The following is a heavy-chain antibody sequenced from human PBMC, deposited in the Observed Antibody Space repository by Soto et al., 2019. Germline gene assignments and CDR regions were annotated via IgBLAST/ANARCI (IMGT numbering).Heavy chain of an antibody. CDR2: IYYSGST. V-gene: IGHV4-59*08. CDR3: ASRYGGTLDY. D-gene: IGHD4-17*01. J-gene: IGHJ4*02. Sequence: QVQLQESGPGLVKPSETLSLTCTVSGGSISSYYWSWIRQPPGKGLEWIGYIYYSGSTNYNPSLXRXSXIXXDRSKHQSPRQLSSVTAAETAVHYCASRYGGTLDYWGQGTLVTVSS. CDR1: GGSISSYY.